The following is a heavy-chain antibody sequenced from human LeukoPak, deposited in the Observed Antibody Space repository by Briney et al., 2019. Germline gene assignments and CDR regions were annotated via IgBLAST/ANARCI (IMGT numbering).Heavy chain of an antibody. D-gene: IGHD3-16*02. CDR1: VVTLSVDW. CDR2: IKIDGSSI. V-gene: IGHV3-74*01. Sequence: GGSLRLSCAAPVVTLSVDWPRSVRQVPGKGLVWLSRIKIDGSSISYADSVKSRFTISRDTAKNTLHLQMNSLRGEDTAVYYCVRDLLYDAVSYLVYWGQGTLVTVSS. J-gene: IGHJ4*02. CDR3: VRDLLYDAVSYLVY.